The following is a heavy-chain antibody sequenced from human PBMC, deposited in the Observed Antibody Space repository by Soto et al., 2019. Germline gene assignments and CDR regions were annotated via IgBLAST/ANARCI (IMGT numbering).Heavy chain of an antibody. Sequence: SETLSLTCTVSGDSIGGVGYWSWIRQFPGRGLGWIGCISSSGSTYYNPALNNRISLSLDTSQNQFSLKLLSVTAADTAIYYCARSGVTGIVIPSHWFDPWGQGTLVTVSS. D-gene: IGHD2-21*02. J-gene: IGHJ5*02. V-gene: IGHV4-31*03. CDR3: ARSGVTGIVIPSHWFDP. CDR1: GDSIGGVGY. CDR2: ISSSGST.